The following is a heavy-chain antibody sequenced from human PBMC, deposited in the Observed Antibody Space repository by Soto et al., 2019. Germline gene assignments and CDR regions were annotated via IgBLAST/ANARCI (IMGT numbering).Heavy chain of an antibody. D-gene: IGHD3-10*01. V-gene: IGHV1-18*01. CDR3: ASITMVRGVWDV. Sequence: ASVKVSCKASGYTFTSYGISWVRQAPGQGLEWMGWISAYNGNTNYAQKLQGRVTMTTDTSTSTAYMELRSLRSDDTAVYYCASITMVRGVWDVWGQGTTVTVYS. J-gene: IGHJ6*02. CDR2: ISAYNGNT. CDR1: GYTFTSYG.